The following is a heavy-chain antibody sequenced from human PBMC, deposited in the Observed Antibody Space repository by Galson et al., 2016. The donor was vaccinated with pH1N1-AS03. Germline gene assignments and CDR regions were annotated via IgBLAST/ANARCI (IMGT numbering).Heavy chain of an antibody. J-gene: IGHJ5*02. CDR2: VNHSGDT. Sequence: ETLSLTCAVYGGSLNNYNWAWIRQPPGKGPEWIGEVNHSGDTNYSPSLKSRVAISVDTSRSEFSLKLRSVTAADTAVYFCTRRSSGGARFDPWGQGTLVTVTS. CDR1: GGSLNNYN. CDR3: TRRSSGGARFDP. V-gene: IGHV4-34*01. D-gene: IGHD3-22*01.